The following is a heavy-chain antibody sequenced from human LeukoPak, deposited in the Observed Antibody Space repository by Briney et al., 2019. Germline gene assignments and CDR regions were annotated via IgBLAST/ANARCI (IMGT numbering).Heavy chain of an antibody. D-gene: IGHD3-10*01. Sequence: PSETLSLTCSVSGGSISGDGYHWGWIRRPPGKGLEWHGSVHCTWLTCYKTSLYSRLTVDMDTSRNQFSLRLSSVTAADTAVYYCARTSHSGYMVRGVLYYGMDVWGQGTTVTVSS. V-gene: IGHV4-39*01. CDR1: GGSISGDGYH. CDR3: ARTSHSGYMVRGVLYYGMDV. J-gene: IGHJ6*02. CDR2: VHCTWLT.